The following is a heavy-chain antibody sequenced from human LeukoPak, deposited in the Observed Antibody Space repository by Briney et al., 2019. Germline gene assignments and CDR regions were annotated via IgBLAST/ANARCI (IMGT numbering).Heavy chain of an antibody. V-gene: IGHV3-23*01. Sequence: PGGSRRLSCAASGFTFSTYAMSWVRQAPGKGLEWVSAISGGGTGTYYAESVKGRFTISRDNSKNTLYLQMKRLRAEDTAVYHCAKDSIAAAGNVNYFDYWGQGTLVTVSS. CDR3: AKDSIAAAGNVNYFDY. J-gene: IGHJ4*02. D-gene: IGHD6-13*01. CDR1: GFTFSTYA. CDR2: ISGGGTGT.